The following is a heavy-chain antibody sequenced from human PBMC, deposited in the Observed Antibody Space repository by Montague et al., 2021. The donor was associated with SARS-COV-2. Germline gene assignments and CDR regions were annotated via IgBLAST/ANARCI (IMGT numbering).Heavy chain of an antibody. CDR1: GGSFSGYY. J-gene: IGHJ6*02. D-gene: IGHD4-17*01. Sequence: SETLSLTCAVYGGSFSGYYWSWIRQPPGKGLEWIGEINHSGSTNYNPSLKSRVTISVDTSKNQFSLKLSSVTAADTAVYYCARGRSVTTFYYYYGMDVWGQGTTVTVSS. CDR3: ARGRSVTTFYYYYGMDV. CDR2: INHSGST. V-gene: IGHV4-34*01.